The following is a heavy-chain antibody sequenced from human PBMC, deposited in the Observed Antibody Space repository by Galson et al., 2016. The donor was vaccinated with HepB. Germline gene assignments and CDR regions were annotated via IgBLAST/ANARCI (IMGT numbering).Heavy chain of an antibody. CDR3: ARPMYGSGTYVTFDY. D-gene: IGHD3-10*01. Sequence: SLRLSCATSGFTFSIYDMHWVRQAPGRGLEWVALISHDGSNPDYADSVKGRFTLSRDNSKNTLSLQMHSLRPEDTAVYYCARPMYGSGTYVTFDYWGQGTLVTISS. J-gene: IGHJ4*02. V-gene: IGHV3-30*03. CDR2: ISHDGSNP. CDR1: GFTFSIYD.